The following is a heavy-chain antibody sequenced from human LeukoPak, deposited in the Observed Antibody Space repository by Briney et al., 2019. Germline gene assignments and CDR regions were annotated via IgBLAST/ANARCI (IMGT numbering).Heavy chain of an antibody. J-gene: IGHJ5*02. Sequence: QPGRSLRLSCAASGFTFSSYGMHWVRQAPGKGLEWVSGIGAGGGSTYYADSVKGRFTISRENSKNTLHLQMNSLRAEDTAVYYCAKEGHGIFRGSAPWGQGTLVPVSS. D-gene: IGHD3-9*01. CDR2: IGAGGGST. V-gene: IGHV3-23*01. CDR3: AKEGHGIFRGSAP. CDR1: GFTFSSYG.